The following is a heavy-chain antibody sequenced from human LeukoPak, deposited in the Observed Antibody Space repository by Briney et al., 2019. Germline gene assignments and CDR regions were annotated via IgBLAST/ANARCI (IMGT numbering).Heavy chain of an antibody. Sequence: GASVKVSCKASGYTFTSYGISWVRQAPGQGLEWMGWISAYNGNTNYAQKLQGRVTMTEDTSTDTAYMELSSLRSEDTAVYYCASLRDDAFDIWGQGTMVTVSS. D-gene: IGHD5-24*01. CDR3: ASLRDDAFDI. J-gene: IGHJ3*02. CDR1: GYTFTSYG. V-gene: IGHV1-18*01. CDR2: ISAYNGNT.